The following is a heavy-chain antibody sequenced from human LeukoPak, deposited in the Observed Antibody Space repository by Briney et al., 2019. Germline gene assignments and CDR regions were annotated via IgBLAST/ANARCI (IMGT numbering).Heavy chain of an antibody. J-gene: IGHJ4*01. CDR1: GLTFSSYA. CDR2: ISFDGSNK. Sequence: GGSLRLSCAASGLTFSSYAMHWVRQAPGKGLEWVAVISFDGSNKDYADSVKGRFTISRDNAKNSLYLQMNSLRAEDTAMYYCARDTRGESDYWGHGTLVTVSS. D-gene: IGHD2-2*01. V-gene: IGHV3-30-3*01. CDR3: ARDTRGESDY.